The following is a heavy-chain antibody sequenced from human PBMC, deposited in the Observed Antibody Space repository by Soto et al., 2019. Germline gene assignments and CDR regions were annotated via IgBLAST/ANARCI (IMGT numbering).Heavy chain of an antibody. V-gene: IGHV3-74*01. Sequence: GGPLRLSCAASVFTFSNSCMHWVRQGPGRGLVWVSRIDYDGSNTNYADSVKGRFTISRDNAKNRMYLQMNNLRAEDTAVYYCATNPSGYSYGFFDYWGQGTLVTVSS. CDR1: VFTFSNSC. D-gene: IGHD5-18*01. CDR3: ATNPSGYSYGFFDY. J-gene: IGHJ4*02. CDR2: IDYDGSNT.